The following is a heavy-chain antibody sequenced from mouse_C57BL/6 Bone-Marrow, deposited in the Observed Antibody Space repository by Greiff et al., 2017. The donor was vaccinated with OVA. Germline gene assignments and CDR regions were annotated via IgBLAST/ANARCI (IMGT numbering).Heavy chain of an antibody. V-gene: IGHV1-81*01. J-gene: IGHJ1*03. CDR2: IYPRSGNT. Sequence: QVQLKESGAELARPGASVKLSCKASGYTFTSYGISWVKQRTGQGLEWIGEIYPRSGNTYYNEKLKGKATLTADKSSSTAYMEILSLTSEDSAVYFCEGLPRYCYFDVWGTGTTVTVSS. D-gene: IGHD2-2*01. CDR3: EGLPRYCYFDV. CDR1: GYTFTSYG.